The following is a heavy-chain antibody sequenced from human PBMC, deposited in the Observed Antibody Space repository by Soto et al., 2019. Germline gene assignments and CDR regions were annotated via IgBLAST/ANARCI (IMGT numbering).Heavy chain of an antibody. V-gene: IGHV1-69*01. CDR1: GGTFSSYA. J-gene: IGHJ5*02. CDR3: YRDQYCGSSSCCPTGQANWFDL. D-gene: IGHD2-15*01. CDR2: IIPIFGTA. Sequence: QVQLVQSGAEVKKPGSSVKVSCKASGGTFSSYAISWVRQAPGQGLEWMGGIIPIFGTANYAQKFQGRVTFTAYESTSTDYIEHSIHTSDGSAEYYCYRDQYCGSSSCCPTGQANWFDLWG.